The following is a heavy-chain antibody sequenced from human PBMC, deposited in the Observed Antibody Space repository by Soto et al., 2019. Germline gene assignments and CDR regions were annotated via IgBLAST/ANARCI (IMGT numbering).Heavy chain of an antibody. D-gene: IGHD6-19*01. CDR3: ARSSYSSIAVTQFDS. Sequence: SETLSLTCAVPGDSISSVDYYWSWLRQPPGKELEWIGFVYYSGCTYYNPSVKSRVTISMDWPRKHFSLKLRSVTAGDTAVYYCARSSYSSIAVTQFDSWGPGTLVTVSS. CDR1: GDSISSVDYY. J-gene: IGHJ4*02. V-gene: IGHV4-61*03. CDR2: VYYSGCT.